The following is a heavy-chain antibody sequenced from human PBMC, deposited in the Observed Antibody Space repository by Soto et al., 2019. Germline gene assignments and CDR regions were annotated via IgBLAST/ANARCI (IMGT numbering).Heavy chain of an antibody. CDR2: IHSSGSI. D-gene: IGHD3-22*01. CDR3: ARDLDGLHDDTSGPFPRPG. Sequence: SETLSLTCTVSGGSITSGGHYWGWIRQYPGKGLEWIGHIHSSGSIYYNPSLKSRATMSIDTAGNQFSLKVSSVTVADTAVYYCARDLDGLHDDTSGPFPRPGWGQGTLVTVSS. J-gene: IGHJ1*01. V-gene: IGHV4-30-4*08. CDR1: GGSITSGGHY.